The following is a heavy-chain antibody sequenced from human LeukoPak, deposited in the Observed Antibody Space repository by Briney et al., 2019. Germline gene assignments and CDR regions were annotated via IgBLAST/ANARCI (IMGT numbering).Heavy chain of an antibody. D-gene: IGHD6-19*01. V-gene: IGHV4-61*02. CDR3: ARDTTMRIAVAGTSPPFWFDP. CDR1: GGSISSGSYY. J-gene: IGHJ5*02. CDR2: IYTSGST. Sequence: PSETLSLTCTVSGGSISSGSYYWSWIRQPAGKGLEWIGRIYTSGSTNYNPSLKSRVTISVDTSKNQFSLKLSSVTAADTAVYYCARDTTMRIAVAGTSPPFWFDPWGQGTLVTVSS.